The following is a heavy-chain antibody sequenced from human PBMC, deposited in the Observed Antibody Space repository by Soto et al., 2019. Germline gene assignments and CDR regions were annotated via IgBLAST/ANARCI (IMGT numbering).Heavy chain of an antibody. V-gene: IGHV4-4*07. CDR2: IYTSGST. J-gene: IGHJ4*02. Sequence: QVQLQESGPGLVKPSETLSLTCTVSGGSISSYYWSWIRQPAGKGLEWIGRIYTSGSTNYNPSLKSRVTMSVDTSKNQFSLKLSSVTAADTAVYYCARDGDLVEQQLVQDYWGQGTLVTVSS. CDR1: GGSISSYY. D-gene: IGHD6-13*01. CDR3: ARDGDLVEQQLVQDY.